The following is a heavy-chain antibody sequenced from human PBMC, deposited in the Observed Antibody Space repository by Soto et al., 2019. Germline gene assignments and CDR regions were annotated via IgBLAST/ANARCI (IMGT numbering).Heavy chain of an antibody. CDR2: IKSKTDGGTT. V-gene: IGHV3-15*01. Sequence: EVQLVDSGGGLVKHGGSLRLYCAASGFTFSNAWMSWVLQAPGKGLEWVGRIKSKTDGGTTDYAAPVKGRFTISRDVSKNTLDLQMNSLKTEDTAVDYCTTDYDFWGDFDYWGQGTLVTVAS. J-gene: IGHJ4*02. CDR1: GFTFSNAW. CDR3: TTDYDFWGDFDY. D-gene: IGHD3-3*01.